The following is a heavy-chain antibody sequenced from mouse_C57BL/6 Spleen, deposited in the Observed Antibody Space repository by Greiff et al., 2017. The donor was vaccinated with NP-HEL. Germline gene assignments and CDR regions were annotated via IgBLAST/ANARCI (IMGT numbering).Heavy chain of an antibody. CDR3: ATVVATGYAMDY. J-gene: IGHJ4*01. CDR2: IYPGNSDT. Sequence: VQLQQSGTVLARPGASVKMSCKTSGYTFTSYWMHWVKQRPGQGLEWIGAIYPGNSDTSYNQKFKGKAKLTAVTSASTAYMELSSLTNEDSAVYYCATVVATGYAMDYWGQGTSVTVSS. V-gene: IGHV1-5*01. D-gene: IGHD1-1*01. CDR1: GYTFTSYW.